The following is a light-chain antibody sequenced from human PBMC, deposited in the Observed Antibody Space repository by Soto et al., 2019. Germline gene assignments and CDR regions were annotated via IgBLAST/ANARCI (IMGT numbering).Light chain of an antibody. V-gene: IGKV3-20*01. CDR3: QQYGSSSWS. CDR2: GTS. Sequence: EIVLTQSPGTLSLSPGERATLSCRASQSVSSSYLAWYQQKPRQAPRLLIYGTSSRVTAIPDRFSGSGSGTDFTLTISRLEPEDFAVYYCQQYGSSSWSFGQGTKVEIK. J-gene: IGKJ1*01. CDR1: QSVSSSY.